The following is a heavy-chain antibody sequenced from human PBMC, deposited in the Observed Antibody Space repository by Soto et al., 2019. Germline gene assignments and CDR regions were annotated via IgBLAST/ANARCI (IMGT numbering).Heavy chain of an antibody. Sequence: PVGSLRLSCAASGFTFSSYWMSWVRQAPGKGLEWVANIKQDGSEKYYVDSVKGRFTISRDNAKNSLYLQMNSLRAEDTAVYYCARDAYDFWSGYYSYFDYWGQGTLVTVSS. V-gene: IGHV3-7*03. CDR3: ARDAYDFWSGYYSYFDY. CDR1: GFTFSSYW. CDR2: IKQDGSEK. J-gene: IGHJ4*02. D-gene: IGHD3-3*01.